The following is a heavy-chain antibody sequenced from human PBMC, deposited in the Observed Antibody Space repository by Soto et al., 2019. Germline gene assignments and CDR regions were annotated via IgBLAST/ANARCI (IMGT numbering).Heavy chain of an antibody. J-gene: IGHJ6*02. CDR3: ARMFNLGGNSYGCFDV. CDR1: GYTFTTYY. CDR2: INIGSGST. Sequence: ASVKVSCKASGYTFTTYYIHWVRQAPGQGLEWMGLINIGSGSTNYAQKFQGRVSMTRDTSTTTVYMELSSLRSEDTAVYYCARMFNLGGNSYGCFDVWGQGTTVTVSS. D-gene: IGHD5-18*01. V-gene: IGHV1-46*01.